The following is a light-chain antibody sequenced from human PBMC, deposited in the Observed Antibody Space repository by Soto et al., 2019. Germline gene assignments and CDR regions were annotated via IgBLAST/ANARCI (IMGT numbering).Light chain of an antibody. CDR1: NIGSKN. V-gene: IGLV3-21*02. Sequence: SYELTQPPSVSVAPGQTARITCGGNNIGSKNVHWYQQQPGQAPVLVVYDDQDRPSGIPERFSGSNSGNTATLTISRVEAGDEADYYCQVWDNRGIFGGGTKLTVL. J-gene: IGLJ2*01. CDR2: DDQ. CDR3: QVWDNRGI.